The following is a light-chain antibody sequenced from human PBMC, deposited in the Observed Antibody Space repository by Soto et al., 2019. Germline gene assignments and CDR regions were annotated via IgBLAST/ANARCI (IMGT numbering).Light chain of an antibody. CDR2: AAS. J-gene: IGKJ2*01. CDR3: QQNDISPFT. V-gene: IGKV3-20*01. Sequence: EIGLTQSPGTLSLSPGERATLSCRASQSVSSSYLAWYKQKPGQAPSLLIYAASSRAAGIPERFSGSGSGTDFTITISRLESEDFEVYYCQQNDISPFTFGQGTKVDIK. CDR1: QSVSSSY.